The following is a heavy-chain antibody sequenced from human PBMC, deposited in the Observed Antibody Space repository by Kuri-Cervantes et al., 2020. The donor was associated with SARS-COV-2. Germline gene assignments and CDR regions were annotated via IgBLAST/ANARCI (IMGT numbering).Heavy chain of an antibody. V-gene: IGHV3-64*01. CDR2: ISSNGGST. Sequence: GGSLRLSCAASGFTFSSYAMHWVRQAPGKGLEYVSAISSNGGSTYYANSVKGRFTISRDNSKDTLYLQMGSLRAEDMAVYYCARDGGYWGQGTLVTGAS. J-gene: IGHJ4*02. D-gene: IGHD2-15*01. CDR3: ARDGGY. CDR1: GFTFSSYA.